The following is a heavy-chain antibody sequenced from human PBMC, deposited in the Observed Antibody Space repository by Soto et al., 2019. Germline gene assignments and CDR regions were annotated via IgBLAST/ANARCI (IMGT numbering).Heavy chain of an antibody. CDR1: GGSISSSY. D-gene: IGHD1-26*01. J-gene: IGHJ6*01. CDR3: ARRRPGGSYGLDV. CDR2: IYNSEST. Sequence: QVQLQESGPGLVRPSETLSLTCTVSGGSISSSYWSWIRQPPGKGLEWIGDIYNSESTSYSPSRKSRVPISAETSKTQFSLKGKSVTAADTAVYYCARRRPGGSYGLDVWGQGTTVTVSS. V-gene: IGHV4-59*01.